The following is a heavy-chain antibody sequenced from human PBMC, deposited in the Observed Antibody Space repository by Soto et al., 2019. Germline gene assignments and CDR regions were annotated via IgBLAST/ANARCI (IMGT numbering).Heavy chain of an antibody. D-gene: IGHD3-3*01. CDR2: IDWGDDK. V-gene: IGHV2-70*01. CDR3: APMLKGRTFECVQIDH. CDR1: WFSLTTSGRC. Sequence: GPTLGNPTRTLTLTCTFSWFSLTTSGRCWTWIRQPPGKALEWLALIDWGDDKYYNTSLMTMLTLSKYTSKNQVVLTLINMDLMHTSTYFCAPMLKGRTFECVQIDHCGQGKLVTVS. J-gene: IGHJ4*02.